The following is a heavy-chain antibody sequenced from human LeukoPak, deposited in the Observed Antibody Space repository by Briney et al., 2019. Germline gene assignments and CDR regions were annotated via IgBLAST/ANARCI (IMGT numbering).Heavy chain of an antibody. V-gene: IGHV1-69*13. CDR3: ARWTHGSGAGFFIH. CDR2: IIPLLGTP. CDR1: GGAFSNYA. D-gene: IGHD3-10*01. Sequence: SVKVSCKASGGAFSNYAMNWVRQSPGQGLEWMGGIIPLLGTPSYAQKFQGRVTITADELTTTAYMELSSLRSEDTAVYYCARWTHGSGAGFFIHWGQGTLVTVSS. J-gene: IGHJ1*01.